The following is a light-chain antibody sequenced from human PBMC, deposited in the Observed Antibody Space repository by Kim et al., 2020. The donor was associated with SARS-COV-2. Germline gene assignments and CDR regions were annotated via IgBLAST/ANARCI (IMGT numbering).Light chain of an antibody. CDR3: SSRDSTGDHVV. J-gene: IGLJ3*02. V-gene: IGLV3-19*01. Sequence: SSELPQDPAVSVALGQTVRLTCQGDSLRKYYATWYQQRPGQAPTLVLYGKYDRPSGIPDRFSGSASGNTASLTITGAQAEDEGDYYCSSRDSTGDHVVFG. CDR1: SLRKYY. CDR2: GKY.